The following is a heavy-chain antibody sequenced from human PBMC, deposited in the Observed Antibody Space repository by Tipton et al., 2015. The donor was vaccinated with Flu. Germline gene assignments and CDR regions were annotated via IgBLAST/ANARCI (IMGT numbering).Heavy chain of an antibody. CDR2: IYYSGST. V-gene: IGHV4-59*12. Sequence: TLSLTCTVSGGSISSYYWSWIRQPPGKGLEWIGYIYYSGSTNYNPSLKSRVTTSVDTSKNQFSLKLSSVNAADTAVYYCARHGGYYFDYWGQGTLVTVSS. D-gene: IGHD4-23*01. J-gene: IGHJ4*02. CDR3: ARHGGYYFDY. CDR1: GGSISSYY.